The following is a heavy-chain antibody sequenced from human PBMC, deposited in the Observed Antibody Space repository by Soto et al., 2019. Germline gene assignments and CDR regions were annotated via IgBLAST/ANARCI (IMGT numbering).Heavy chain of an antibody. J-gene: IGHJ6*02. CDR3: AKARGANNWANYYGLDV. V-gene: IGHV3-30*18. D-gene: IGHD2-15*01. CDR1: GFVFRDFG. CDR2: ITYDGTYA. Sequence: QMNLVESGGGVVQPGRSLRLSCVASGFVFRDFGMHWVRQAPGQGLEWVALITYDGTYAHYPSVVQGRFTISRDDDRDTVSLQMDSLRPEDSGIYYCAKARGANNWANYYGLDVWGQGTTVTVSS.